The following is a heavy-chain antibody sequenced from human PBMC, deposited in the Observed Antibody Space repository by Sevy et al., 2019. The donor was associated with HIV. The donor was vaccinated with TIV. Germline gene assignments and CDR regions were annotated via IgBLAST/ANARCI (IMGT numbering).Heavy chain of an antibody. CDR2: IWFDGSQK. D-gene: IGHD3-16*01. Sequence: GGSLRLSCVASGFTFCSYAMHWVRQAPGKGLEWVAVIWFDGSQKYYADSVKGRFTISRDDSKNTLYLQMNNLRAEDTALYYCARVGIWGALPLGLGCFDYCGQGALVTVSS. V-gene: IGHV3-33*01. CDR3: ARVGIWGALPLGLGCFDY. CDR1: GFTFCSYA. J-gene: IGHJ4*02.